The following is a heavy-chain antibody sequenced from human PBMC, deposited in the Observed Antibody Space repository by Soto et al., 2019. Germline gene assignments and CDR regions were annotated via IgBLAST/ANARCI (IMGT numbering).Heavy chain of an antibody. D-gene: IGHD6-19*01. V-gene: IGHV4-31*03. CDR3: ARMYSSGSGWCHP. CDR1: GYSITAGGYY. J-gene: IGHJ5*02. CDR2: FYSSGSI. Sequence: SETLSLPCFVSGYSITAGGYYWSWIRHHPGKGLEWIGSFYSSGSIIYNPSLRSRVSISGDTSSNQFSMSLTSVTAADTARYYCARMYSSGSGWCHPWGQGTLVTVSS.